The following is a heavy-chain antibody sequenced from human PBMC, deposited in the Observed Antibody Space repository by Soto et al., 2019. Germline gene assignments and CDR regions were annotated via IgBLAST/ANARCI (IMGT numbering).Heavy chain of an antibody. Sequence: QVQLQESGPGLVKASETLSLTCTVSGASMSSNYWSWIRQPPGEGLEWIGNIYYSGSTNYNPSLKSRVTISVDTSKNQFSLRLSSVTAADTAMYYCAREAGVRYPFDPWGQGTLVTVSS. D-gene: IGHD3-9*01. J-gene: IGHJ5*02. V-gene: IGHV4-59*01. CDR3: AREAGVRYPFDP. CDR1: GASMSSNY. CDR2: IYYSGST.